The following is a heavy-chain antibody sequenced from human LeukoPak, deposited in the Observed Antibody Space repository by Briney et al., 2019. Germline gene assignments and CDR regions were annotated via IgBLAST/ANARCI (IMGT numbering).Heavy chain of an antibody. CDR2: INWNGGST. CDR3: AREGMAGRGLFDC. CDR1: GFTFSGFA. V-gene: IGHV3-20*04. Sequence: PGGSLRLSCAASGFTFSGFAMSWVRQAPGKGLEWVSGINWNGGSTVYADSVKGRFTISRDNPKNSLYLQMNSLRAEDTAFYYCAREGMAGRGLFDCWGQGILVTVSS. J-gene: IGHJ4*02. D-gene: IGHD5-24*01.